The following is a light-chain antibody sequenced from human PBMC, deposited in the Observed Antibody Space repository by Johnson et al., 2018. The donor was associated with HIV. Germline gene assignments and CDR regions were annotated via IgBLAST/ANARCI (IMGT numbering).Light chain of an antibody. Sequence: QSVLTQPPSVSAAPGQMVSISCSGSSSNIGKSYVSWYQQFPGTAPKLLIHENKKRPSGIPDRFSGSKSGTSATLDITGLQTGDEADYYCGTWDSSLGAWVFGTGTKVTVL. CDR3: GTWDSSLGAWV. V-gene: IGLV1-51*02. CDR2: ENK. J-gene: IGLJ1*01. CDR1: SSNIGKSY.